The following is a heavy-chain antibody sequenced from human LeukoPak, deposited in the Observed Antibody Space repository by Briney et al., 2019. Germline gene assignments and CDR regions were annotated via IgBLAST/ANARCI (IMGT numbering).Heavy chain of an antibody. CDR1: GGTFSSYA. J-gene: IGHJ3*02. CDR2: IIPIFGTA. Sequence: SVKVSCKASGGTFSSYAISWVRQAPGQGLEWMGRIIPIFGTANYAQKFQGRVTITTDESTSTAYMELSSLRSEDTAVYYCASAVLRYFDSHDAFDIWGQGTMVTVSS. CDR3: ASAVLRYFDSHDAFDI. V-gene: IGHV1-69*05. D-gene: IGHD3-9*01.